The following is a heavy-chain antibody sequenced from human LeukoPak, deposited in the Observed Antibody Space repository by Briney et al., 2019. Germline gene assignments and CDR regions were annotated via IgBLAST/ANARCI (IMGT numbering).Heavy chain of an antibody. Sequence: GGSLRLSCAASGFTFSSYGMHWVRQAPGKGLEWVSYISSSGSSIYYADSVKGRFTISRDNAKNSLYLQMNSLRAEDTAVYYCARAGYSNRWDGVDYWGQGTLVTVSS. D-gene: IGHD2/OR15-2a*01. J-gene: IGHJ4*02. CDR2: ISSSGSSI. V-gene: IGHV3-48*04. CDR3: ARAGYSNRWDGVDY. CDR1: GFTFSSYG.